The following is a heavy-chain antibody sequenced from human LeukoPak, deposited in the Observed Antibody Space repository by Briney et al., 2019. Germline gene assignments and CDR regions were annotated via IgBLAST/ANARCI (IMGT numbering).Heavy chain of an antibody. CDR2: INPSGGST. V-gene: IGHV1-46*01. D-gene: IGHD6-19*01. CDR1: GYTFTSYY. CDR3: ARVWAVAGEDYFDY. Sequence: GASVKVSCKASGYTFTSYYMHWVRQAPGQGLEWMGIINPSGGSTSYAQKFQGRVTMTRDMSTSTVYMELSRLRSDDTAVYYCARVWAVAGEDYFDYWGQGTLVTVSS. J-gene: IGHJ4*02.